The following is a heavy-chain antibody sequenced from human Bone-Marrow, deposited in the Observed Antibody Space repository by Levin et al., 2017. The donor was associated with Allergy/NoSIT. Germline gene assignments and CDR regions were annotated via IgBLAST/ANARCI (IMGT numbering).Heavy chain of an antibody. CDR2: ISDDGSNE. D-gene: IGHD3-10*01. Sequence: LSLTCAASGFLFGRFAMSWVRQAPGKGLAWVAAISDDGSNEYYGDSVKVRFTVSRDNSKNKMYLQMNSLRAADTAVYYCAKAPELANIGGAFEIWGQGTMVTVSS. J-gene: IGHJ3*02. CDR1: GFLFGRFA. CDR3: AKAPELANIGGAFEI. V-gene: IGHV3-33*07.